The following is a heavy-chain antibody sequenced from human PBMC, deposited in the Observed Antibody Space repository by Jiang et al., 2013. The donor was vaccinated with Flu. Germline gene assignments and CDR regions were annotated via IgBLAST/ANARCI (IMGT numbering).Heavy chain of an antibody. CDR3: ARVLYPYDSSAHYYGPGAFNI. D-gene: IGHD3-22*01. J-gene: IGHJ3*02. CDR1: GGSVSSGSYY. CDR2: IYNSGST. Sequence: TLSLTCTVSGGSVSSGSYYWSWIRQPPGKGLEWIGYIYNSGSTYYNPSLKSRVSVSLDTSKNQFSLKLNSVTAADTAVYYCARVLYPYDSSAHYYGPGAFNIWGQGTMVIVSS. V-gene: IGHV4-61*01.